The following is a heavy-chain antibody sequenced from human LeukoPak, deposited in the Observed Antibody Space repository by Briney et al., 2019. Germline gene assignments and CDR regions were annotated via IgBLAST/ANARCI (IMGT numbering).Heavy chain of an antibody. CDR3: ARGPTTLSRGRFDY. D-gene: IGHD3-10*01. CDR1: RFTFSNYW. Sequence: PGGSLRLSCVASRFTFSNYWMSWVRQPPGKGLEWIGEINHSGSTNYNPSLKSRVTISVDTSKNQFSLKLSSVTAADTAVYYCARGPTTLSRGRFDYWGQGTLVTVSS. CDR2: INHSGST. J-gene: IGHJ4*02. V-gene: IGHV4-34*01.